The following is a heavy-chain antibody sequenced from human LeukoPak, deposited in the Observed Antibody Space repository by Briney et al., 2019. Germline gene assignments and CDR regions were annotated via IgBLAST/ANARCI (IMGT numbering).Heavy chain of an antibody. J-gene: IGHJ6*03. CDR1: GYTFTSYD. CDR3: ARYGDILTNMDV. D-gene: IGHD3-9*01. CDR2: MNPNSGNT. V-gene: IGHV1-8*01. Sequence: ASVKVSFKASGYTFTSYDINWVRQAPGQGLEWMGWMNPNSGNTGYAQKFQGRVTMTRNTSISTAYMELSSLRSEDTAVYYCARYGDILTNMDVWGKGTTVTVSS.